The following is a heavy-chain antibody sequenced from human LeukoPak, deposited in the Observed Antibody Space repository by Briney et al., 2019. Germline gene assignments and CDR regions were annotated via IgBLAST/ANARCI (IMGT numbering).Heavy chain of an antibody. CDR2: INTNGANT. V-gene: IGHV3-64*04. CDR3: AREVQTVAGSTMFDY. Sequence: GGSLRLSCSASGFTFKSYAMHWVRQAPGKGLEYVSSINTNGANTYYADSVKGRFTISRDNSRNTVYVQMNSLTPEDTAVYYCAREVQTVAGSTMFDYWGQGTLVTVSS. J-gene: IGHJ4*02. CDR1: GFTFKSYA. D-gene: IGHD6-19*01.